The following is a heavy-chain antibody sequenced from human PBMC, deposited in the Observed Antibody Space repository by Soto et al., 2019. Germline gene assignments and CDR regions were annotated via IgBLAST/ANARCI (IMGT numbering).Heavy chain of an antibody. J-gene: IGHJ3*02. Sequence: QVQLVESGGGVVQPGRSLRLSCAASGFTFSSYGMHWVRQAPGKGLEWVAVISYDGSNKYYADSVKGRFTISRDNSKNTLYLKMNSLRAEDTAVYYCAKNYDSSGYFHPDAFDIWGQGTMVTVSS. V-gene: IGHV3-30*18. CDR1: GFTFSSYG. CDR3: AKNYDSSGYFHPDAFDI. D-gene: IGHD3-22*01. CDR2: ISYDGSNK.